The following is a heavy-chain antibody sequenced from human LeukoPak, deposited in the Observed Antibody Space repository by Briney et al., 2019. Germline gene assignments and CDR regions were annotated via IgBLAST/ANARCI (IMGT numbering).Heavy chain of an antibody. V-gene: IGHV3-7*01. CDR2: IKQGGSEK. CDR1: GFTFTNYW. D-gene: IGHD6-19*01. J-gene: IGHJ4*02. Sequence: GGSLRLSCAASGFTFTNYWMSWVRQAPGKGLEWVVNIKQGGSEKYYVDSVRGRFAISRDNAKNSLYLQMNSLRAEDTAVFYCARDVRGGWYFDYWGQGTLVTVSS. CDR3: ARDVRGGWYFDY.